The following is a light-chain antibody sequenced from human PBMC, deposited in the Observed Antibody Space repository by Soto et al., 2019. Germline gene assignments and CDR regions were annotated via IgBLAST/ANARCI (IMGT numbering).Light chain of an antibody. CDR3: LQRSIGFT. V-gene: IGKV3-11*01. CDR1: QSVGTY. J-gene: IGKJ3*01. Sequence: EIVVPQSPATLSLSPGERATLSCRASQSVGTYLAWYQQKRGQSPRLLIYGASKRAPGIPARFSGSGSGTDFTLTINSLEPEDFAVYPCLQRSIGFTFGPGTKVDIK. CDR2: GAS.